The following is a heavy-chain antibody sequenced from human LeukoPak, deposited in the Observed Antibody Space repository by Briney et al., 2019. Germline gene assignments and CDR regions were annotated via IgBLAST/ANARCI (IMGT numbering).Heavy chain of an antibody. CDR3: AKDISAGITGIAYYFDY. J-gene: IGHJ4*02. Sequence: PGGSLRLSCAASGFAFSSYSMHWVRQAPGKGLEWVSAISGSGGSTYYADSVKGRFTISRDNSKNTLYLQMNSLRAEDTAVYYCAKDISAGITGIAYYFDYWGQGTLVTVSS. CDR1: GFAFSSYS. CDR2: ISGSGGST. D-gene: IGHD1-20*01. V-gene: IGHV3-23*01.